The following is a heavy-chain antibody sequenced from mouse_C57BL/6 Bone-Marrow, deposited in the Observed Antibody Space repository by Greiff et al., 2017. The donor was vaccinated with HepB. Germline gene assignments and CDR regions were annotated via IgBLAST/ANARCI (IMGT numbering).Heavy chain of an antibody. CDR2: INYDGSST. D-gene: IGHD1-1*01. CDR3: ARDPPLLRFDY. Sequence: EVNLVESEGGLVQPGSSMKLSCTASGFTFSDYYMAWVRQVPEKGLEWVANINYDGSSTYYLDSLKSRFIISRDNAKNILYLQMSSLKSEDTATYYCARDPPLLRFDYWGQGTTLTVSS. CDR1: GFTFSDYY. J-gene: IGHJ2*01. V-gene: IGHV5-16*01.